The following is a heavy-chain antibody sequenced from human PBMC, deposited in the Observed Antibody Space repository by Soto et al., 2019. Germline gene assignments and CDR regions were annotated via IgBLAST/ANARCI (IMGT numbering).Heavy chain of an antibody. D-gene: IGHD2-2*01. J-gene: IGHJ4*02. CDR3: LYIVVVPAAIGQDDY. V-gene: IGHV1-3*01. Sequence: GASVKVSCKASGYTFTSYAMHWVRQAPGQRLEWMGWINAGNGNTKYSQKFQGRVTITRDTSASTAYMELSSLRSEDTAVYYCLYIVVVPAAIGQDDYWGQGTLVTVSS. CDR1: GYTFTSYA. CDR2: INAGNGNT.